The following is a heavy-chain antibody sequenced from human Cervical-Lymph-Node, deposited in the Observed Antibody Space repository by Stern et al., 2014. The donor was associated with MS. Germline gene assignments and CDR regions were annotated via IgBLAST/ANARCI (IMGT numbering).Heavy chain of an antibody. J-gene: IGHJ4*02. CDR2: IHYSGTT. V-gene: IGHV4-30-4*01. CDR3: SRDADGYSLVFGY. Sequence: LQLQESGPGLVQPSQTLSLTCAVTGGSISSAEYYWSWIRQSPGKGLEWIGYIHYSGTTCYNPSLKSRVTISVDTSKNQFSLKLRSVTAADTAVYYCSRDADGYSLVFGYWGRGTLVTVSP. CDR1: GGSISSAEYY. D-gene: IGHD5-24*01.